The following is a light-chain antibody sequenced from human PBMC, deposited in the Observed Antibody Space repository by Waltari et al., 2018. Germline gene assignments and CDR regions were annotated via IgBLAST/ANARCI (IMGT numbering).Light chain of an antibody. CDR2: STS. J-gene: IGKJ2*01. CDR3: QQYNNSPYT. V-gene: IGKV3-20*01. Sequence: EIVLTQSPGTLSLSPGDRATLSCRATQSVSSSFFDWYQQKPGQAPRRLIYSTSKRATGIPDRFSGSGSGTDFTLTISRLEPEDFAVDYCQQYNNSPYTFGQGTKLEIK. CDR1: QSVSSSF.